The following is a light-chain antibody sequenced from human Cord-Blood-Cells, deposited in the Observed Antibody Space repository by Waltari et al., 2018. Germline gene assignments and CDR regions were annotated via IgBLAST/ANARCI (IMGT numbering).Light chain of an antibody. CDR2: GAS. Sequence: EIVMTQSPATLSVSPGERDTLSCRASQSVSSNLAWYQQKPGQAPRLLIYGASTRATGIPARFSGSGCGTEFTLTISSRQSEDFAVYYCQQYNNWPPYTFGQGTKLEIK. CDR1: QSVSSN. J-gene: IGKJ2*01. CDR3: QQYNNWPPYT. V-gene: IGKV3-15*01.